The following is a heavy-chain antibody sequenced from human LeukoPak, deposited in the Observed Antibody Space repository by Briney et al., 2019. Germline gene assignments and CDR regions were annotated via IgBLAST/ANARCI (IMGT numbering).Heavy chain of an antibody. J-gene: IGHJ5*02. CDR2: ISSSGST. CDR1: GDSISSGDYY. Sequence: SQTLSLTCTVSGDSISSGDYYWSWIRQPAGKGLEWIVRISSSGSTNYNPSLKSRVTISVDKSKNQFSLKLSSVTAADTAVYYCARAEGQYYVGRKPEFDPWGQGTLVTVSS. CDR3: ARAEGQYYVGRKPEFDP. V-gene: IGHV4-61*02. D-gene: IGHD3-10*02.